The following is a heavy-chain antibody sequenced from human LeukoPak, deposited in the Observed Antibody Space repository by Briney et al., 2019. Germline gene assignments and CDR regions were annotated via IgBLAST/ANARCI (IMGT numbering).Heavy chain of an antibody. CDR2: IYYSGST. CDR1: GGSISSGGYY. J-gene: IGHJ3*02. D-gene: IGHD1-7*01. CDR3: ARVNPELREAFDI. Sequence: TSQTLSLTCTVSGGSISSGGYYWSWIRQHPGKGLEWIGYIYYSGSTYYNPSLKSRVTISVDTSKNQFSLKLSSVTAADTAVYYCARVNPELREAFDIWGQGTMVTVSS. V-gene: IGHV4-31*03.